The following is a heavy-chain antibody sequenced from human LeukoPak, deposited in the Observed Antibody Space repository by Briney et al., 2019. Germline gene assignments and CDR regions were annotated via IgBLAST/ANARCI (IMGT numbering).Heavy chain of an antibody. J-gene: IGHJ4*02. Sequence: GGSLRLSCAASGFTFSGSPMHWVRQASGKGLEWVGLIRSTSNSYATAYAASVKGRFTISRDDSKNTAYLQMSSLRAEDTAIYYCAKLPRTQADYWGQGTLVTVSS. D-gene: IGHD5-24*01. CDR1: GFTFSGSP. CDR2: IRSTSNSYAT. CDR3: AKLPRTQADY. V-gene: IGHV3-73*01.